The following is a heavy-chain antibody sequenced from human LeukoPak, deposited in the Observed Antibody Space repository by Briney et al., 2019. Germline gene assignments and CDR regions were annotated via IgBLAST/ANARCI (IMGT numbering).Heavy chain of an antibody. CDR3: VRDSYSSCWSGLFDY. CDR1: GFTFSSYW. D-gene: IGHD6-13*01. Sequence: PGGSLRLSCAASGFTFSSYWMRWVRQAPGKGLEWVASINQDGSTKYYVDSVKSRVTISRDNAKNSLYLQMSSLRAEDTAVYYCVRDSYSSCWSGLFDYWGQGTLVTVSS. CDR2: INQDGSTK. V-gene: IGHV3-7*01. J-gene: IGHJ4*02.